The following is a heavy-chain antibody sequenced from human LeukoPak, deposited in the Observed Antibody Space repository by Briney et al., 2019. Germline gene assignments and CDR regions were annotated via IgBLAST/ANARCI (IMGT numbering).Heavy chain of an antibody. J-gene: IGHJ4*02. CDR3: ARDLPDSGSYSFDY. Sequence: ASVKVSCKASGYTFTGYYMHWVRQAPGQGLEWMGWINPNSGGTNYAQKFQGRVTMTRDTSISTAYMELSRLRSDDTAVYYCARDLPDSGSYSFDYWGQGTLVTVSS. CDR1: GYTFTGYY. D-gene: IGHD1-26*01. CDR2: INPNSGGT. V-gene: IGHV1-2*02.